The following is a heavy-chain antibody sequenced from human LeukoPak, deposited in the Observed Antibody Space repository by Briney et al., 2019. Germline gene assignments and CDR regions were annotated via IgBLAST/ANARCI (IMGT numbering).Heavy chain of an antibody. CDR3: VRVKGGSISDS. J-gene: IGHJ4*02. Sequence: SETLSLTCTVFGGSISSSSYYWGWIRQPPGKGLEWIGSIYYSGSTYYNPSLKSRVTISVDTSKNQFSLSLNSVTAADTAVYYCVRVKGGSISDSWGQGTLVTVSS. CDR1: GGSISSSSYY. V-gene: IGHV4-39*07. D-gene: IGHD1-26*01. CDR2: IYYSGST.